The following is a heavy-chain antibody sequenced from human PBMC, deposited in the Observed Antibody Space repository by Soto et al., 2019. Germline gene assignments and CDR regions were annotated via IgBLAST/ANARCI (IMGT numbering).Heavy chain of an antibody. V-gene: IGHV4-59*01. Sequence: PSETLSLTCAACGGSISSYYWSWIRQPPGKGLEWIGYIYYSGSTNYNPSLKSRVTISVDTSKNQFSLKLSSVTAADTAVYYWARGKRGGSSYFDYWGQGTLVTVSS. CDR1: GGSISSYY. D-gene: IGHD2-15*01. CDR3: ARGKRGGSSYFDY. J-gene: IGHJ4*02. CDR2: IYYSGST.